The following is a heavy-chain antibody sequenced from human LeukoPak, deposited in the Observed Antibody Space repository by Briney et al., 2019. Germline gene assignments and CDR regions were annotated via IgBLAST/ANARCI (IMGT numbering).Heavy chain of an antibody. D-gene: IGHD3-3*01. CDR2: IYYSGST. V-gene: IGHV4-30-4*08. Sequence: SETLSLTCTVSGGSISSGDYYWSWIRQPPGKGLEWIGYIYYSGSTYYNPSLKSRVTISVDTSKNQFSLKLSSVTAADTAVYYCARDSLEWYSFDYWGQGTLVIVSS. CDR3: ARDSLEWYSFDY. CDR1: GGSISSGDYY. J-gene: IGHJ4*02.